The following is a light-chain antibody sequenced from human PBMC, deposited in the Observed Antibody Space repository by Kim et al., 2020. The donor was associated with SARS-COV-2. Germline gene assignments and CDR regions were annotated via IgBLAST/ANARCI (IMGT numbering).Light chain of an antibody. J-gene: IGLJ1*01. CDR1: GSDIGIYNS. V-gene: IGLV2-14*03. CDR2: DVT. Sequence: GQSLTISCTGNGSDIGIYNSVSWYQQHPGRVPKLILYDVTQRPSGISNRFSGSKSANTASLTISGLQAEDEADYYCSSYTMSSTYVFGTGTKVTVL. CDR3: SSYTMSSTYV.